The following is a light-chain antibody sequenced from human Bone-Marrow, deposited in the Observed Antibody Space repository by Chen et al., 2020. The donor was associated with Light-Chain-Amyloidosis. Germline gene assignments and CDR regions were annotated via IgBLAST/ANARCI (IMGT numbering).Light chain of an antibody. CDR1: NIGSTS. J-gene: IGLJ3*02. CDR3: QVWDRSSDRTM. CDR2: DDS. V-gene: IGLV3-21*02. Sequence: SYVLTQPSPVSVAPGQTATTACGGNNIGSTSVHWYQQTPGQAPRLVVYDDSDRPSGIPERLSGSNSGNTATLTISRVEAGDEAEYYCQVWDRSSDRTMFGGGTKLTVL.